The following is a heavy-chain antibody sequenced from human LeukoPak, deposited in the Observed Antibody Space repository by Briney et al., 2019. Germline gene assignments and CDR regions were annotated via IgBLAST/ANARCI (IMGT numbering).Heavy chain of an antibody. D-gene: IGHD6-19*01. Sequence: SETLSLTCAVYGGSFSGYYWSWIRQPPGKGLEWIGEINHSGSTNYNPSLKSRVTISVDTSKNQFSLKLSSVTAADTAVYYCARGGYPFLTSSGWYPHHFDYWGQGTLVTVSS. CDR2: INHSGST. V-gene: IGHV4-34*01. J-gene: IGHJ4*02. CDR1: GGSFSGYY. CDR3: ARGGYPFLTSSGWYPHHFDY.